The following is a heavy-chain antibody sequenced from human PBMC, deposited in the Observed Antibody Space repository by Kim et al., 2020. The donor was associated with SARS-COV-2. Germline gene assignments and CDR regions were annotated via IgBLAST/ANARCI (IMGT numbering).Heavy chain of an antibody. V-gene: IGHV3-21*01. J-gene: IGHJ4*02. CDR3: ARVSGTTSFDY. CDR2: I. Sequence: IYCANSMKGQFTISRDNAKNSLYLQMNSLRAEDTAVYYCARVSGTTSFDYWGQGTLVTVSS. D-gene: IGHD1-7*01.